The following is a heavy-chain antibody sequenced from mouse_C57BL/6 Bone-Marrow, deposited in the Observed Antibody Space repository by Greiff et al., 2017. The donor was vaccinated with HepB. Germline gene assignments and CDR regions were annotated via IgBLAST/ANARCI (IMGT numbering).Heavy chain of an antibody. CDR3: TVPFFDY. V-gene: IGHV6-3*01. CDR1: GFTFSNYW. J-gene: IGHJ2*01. CDR2: IRLKSDNYAT. Sequence: DVKLEESGGGLVQPGGSMKLSCVASGFTFSNYWMNWVRQSPEKGLEWVAQIRLKSDNYATHYAESVKGRFTISRDDSKSSVYLQMNNLRAEDTGIYYCTVPFFDYWGQGTTLTVSS.